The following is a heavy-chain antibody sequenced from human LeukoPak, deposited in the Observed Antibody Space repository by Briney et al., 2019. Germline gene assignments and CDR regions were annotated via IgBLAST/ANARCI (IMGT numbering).Heavy chain of an antibody. J-gene: IGHJ4*02. Sequence: PGGSLRLSCAASGFTFSSYSMNWVRQASGKGLEWVGRIRSKANSYATAYAASVKGRFTISRDDSKNTAYLQMNSLKTEDTAVYYCTSPDYGDSAIDYWGQGTLVTVSS. CDR3: TSPDYGDSAIDY. D-gene: IGHD4-17*01. V-gene: IGHV3-73*01. CDR2: IRSKANSYAT. CDR1: GFTFSSYS.